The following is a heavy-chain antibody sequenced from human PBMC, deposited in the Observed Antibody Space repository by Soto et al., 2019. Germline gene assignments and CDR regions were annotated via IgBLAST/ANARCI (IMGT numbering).Heavy chain of an antibody. CDR2: ISGSGGST. V-gene: IGHV3-23*01. J-gene: IGHJ4*02. Sequence: EVQLLESGGGLVQPGGSLRLSCAASGFTFSSYAMTWVRQAPGKGLEWVSVISGSGGSTYYADSVKGRFTISRDNSKNTVYLQMNRLRAEDTAVYYCARRSSGWYFDYWGQGTLVTFSS. CDR1: GFTFSSYA. D-gene: IGHD6-19*01. CDR3: ARRSSGWYFDY.